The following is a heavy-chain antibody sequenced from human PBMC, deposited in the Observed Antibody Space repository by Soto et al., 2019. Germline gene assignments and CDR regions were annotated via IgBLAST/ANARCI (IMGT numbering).Heavy chain of an antibody. D-gene: IGHD7-27*01. CDR2: INPNSGNT. Sequence: ASVNVYCKASGYILTAYYMHWVRQAPGQGPEWMVWINPNSGNTKYAQPFQGRVTMTRDTSTSTAYMELTGLKSADAAIYYCARAGDNGDRFFDAWGQGTLVTVSS. J-gene: IGHJ4*02. CDR3: ARAGDNGDRFFDA. V-gene: IGHV1-2*02. CDR1: GYILTAYY.